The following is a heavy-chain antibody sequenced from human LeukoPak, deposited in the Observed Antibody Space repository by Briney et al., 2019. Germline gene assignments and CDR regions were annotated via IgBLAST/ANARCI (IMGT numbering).Heavy chain of an antibody. J-gene: IGHJ6*02. V-gene: IGHV3-21*01. CDR3: ARDLLVATIGSGMDV. CDR2: ISSSSSYI. D-gene: IGHD5-12*01. Sequence: GGSLRLSCAASGFTFSSYAMSWVRQAPGKGLEWVSSISSSSSYIYYADSVKGRFTISRDNAKNSLYLQMNSLRAEDTAVYYCARDLLVATIGSGMDVWGQGTTVTVSS. CDR1: GFTFSSYA.